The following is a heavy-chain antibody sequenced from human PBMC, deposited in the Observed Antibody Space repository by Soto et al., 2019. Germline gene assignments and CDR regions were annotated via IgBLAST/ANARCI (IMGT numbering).Heavy chain of an antibody. CDR2: ISVDSVSI. CDR3: ARDHRWAFDY. Sequence: EVQLVESGGGLVQPGGYLRLSCVASGFSFDRYAMNWVRQAPGKGLEWLSWISVDSVSIEYSDSVTGRFTMSRDDAKNLAYLQMNSLQDEDTAVYYCARDHRWAFDYWGQGTLVTVTS. J-gene: IGHJ4*02. CDR1: GFSFDRYA. V-gene: IGHV3-48*02. D-gene: IGHD3-16*01.